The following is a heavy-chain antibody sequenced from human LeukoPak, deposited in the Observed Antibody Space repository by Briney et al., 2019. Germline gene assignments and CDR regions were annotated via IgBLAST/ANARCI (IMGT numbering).Heavy chain of an antibody. V-gene: IGHV3-23*01. CDR2: IGGSGDKT. D-gene: IGHD6-19*01. CDR1: GFTFNRNA. J-gene: IGHJ4*02. Sequence: GGSLRLSCAASGFTFNRNAISWVRQALGKGLEWVSTIGGSGDKTFYADSVKGRFTISRDNSKNMVHLQMNSLTGEDTALYYCVRRGDASSGWGDHDFWGQGALVTVSS. CDR3: VRRGDASSGWGDHDF.